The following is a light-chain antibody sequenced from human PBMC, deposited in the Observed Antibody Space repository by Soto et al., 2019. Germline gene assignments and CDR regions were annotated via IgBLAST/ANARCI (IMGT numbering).Light chain of an antibody. J-gene: IGLJ1*01. CDR2: SNN. CDR1: SSNVGSNT. V-gene: IGLV1-44*01. Sequence: QSVLTQPPSASGAPGQRVTISCSGSSSNVGSNTVSWYQQFPGTAPKLLIHSNNKRPSGVPDRFSGSKSGTSASLAISGLQSEDEADDYCAAWDDSLNASVFGGGTKLTVL. CDR3: AAWDDSLNASV.